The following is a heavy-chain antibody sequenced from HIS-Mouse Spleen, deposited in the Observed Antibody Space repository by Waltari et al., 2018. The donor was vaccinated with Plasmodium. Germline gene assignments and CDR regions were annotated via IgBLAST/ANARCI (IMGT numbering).Heavy chain of an antibody. Sequence: QVRLVESGGGVVQPGRSLRLSCAASGFTFNSYAMHWVRQAPGKGLELVAVISYDGSNKYYADSVKGRFTISRDNSKNTLYLQMNSLRAEDTAVYYCARDRRLAFDYWGQGTLVTVSS. V-gene: IGHV3-30-3*01. D-gene: IGHD2-15*01. CDR2: ISYDGSNK. J-gene: IGHJ4*02. CDR1: GFTFNSYA. CDR3: ARDRRLAFDY.